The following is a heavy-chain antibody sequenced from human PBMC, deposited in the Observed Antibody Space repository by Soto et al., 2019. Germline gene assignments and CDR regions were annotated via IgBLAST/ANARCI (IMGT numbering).Heavy chain of an antibody. D-gene: IGHD1-7*01. J-gene: IGHJ4*02. CDR2: ISYRGST. Sequence: SETLPLTCTVSGGSSSSYYGIWIRQPPGEGLEWIGYISYRGSTTYNPSLKSRVTISLGTSENQFSLNLRSVTAADTAVYFCARHNPADNWNYDYWGQGALVTVYS. CDR3: ARHNPADNWNYDY. CDR1: GGSSSSYY. V-gene: IGHV4-59*08.